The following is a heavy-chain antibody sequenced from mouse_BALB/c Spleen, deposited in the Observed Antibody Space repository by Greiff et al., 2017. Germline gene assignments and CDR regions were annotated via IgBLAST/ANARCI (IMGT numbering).Heavy chain of an antibody. V-gene: IGHV5-6-3*01. J-gene: IGHJ2*01. CDR1: GFTFSSYG. D-gene: IGHD2-10*02. CDR2: INSNGGST. Sequence: EVNLVESGGGLVQPGGSLKLSCAASGFTFSSYGMSWVRQTPDKRLELVATINSNGGSTYYPDSVKGRFTISRDNAKNTLYLQMSSLKSEDTAMYYCARDTSYGNYGYWGQGTTLTVSS. CDR3: ARDTSYGNYGY.